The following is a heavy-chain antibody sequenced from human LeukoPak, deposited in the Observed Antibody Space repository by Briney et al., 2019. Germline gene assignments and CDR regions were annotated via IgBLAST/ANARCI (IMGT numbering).Heavy chain of an antibody. V-gene: IGHV3-23*01. D-gene: IGHD3-3*01. CDR3: AKPVRSGEFDY. CDR2: ISGSGGST. CDR1: GFTFSSYG. J-gene: IGHJ4*02. Sequence: PGRSLRLSCAASGFTFSSYGMHWVRQAPGKGLEWVSAISGSGGSTYYADSVKGRFTISRDNSKNTLYLQMNSLRAEDTAVYYCAKPVRSGEFDYWGQGTLVTVSS.